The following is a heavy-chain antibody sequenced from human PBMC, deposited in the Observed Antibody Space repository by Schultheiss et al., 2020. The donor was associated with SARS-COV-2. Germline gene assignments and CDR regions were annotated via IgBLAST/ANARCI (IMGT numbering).Heavy chain of an antibody. V-gene: IGHV4-38-2*02. CDR1: GYSISSGYY. CDR2: IYHSGST. CDR3: AREGTYYDFWSGLPYYYGMDV. D-gene: IGHD3-3*01. Sequence: SETLSLTCAVSGYSISSGYYWGWIRQPPGKGLEWIGSIYHSGSTYYNPSLKSRVTISVDTSKNQFSLKLSSVTATDTAVYYCAREGTYYDFWSGLPYYYGMDVWGQGTTVTV. J-gene: IGHJ6*02.